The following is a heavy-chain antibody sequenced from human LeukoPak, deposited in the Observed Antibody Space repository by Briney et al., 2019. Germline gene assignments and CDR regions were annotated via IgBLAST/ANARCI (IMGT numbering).Heavy chain of an antibody. J-gene: IGHJ4*02. Sequence: SETLSLTCTVSGGSISSSSYYWGWIRQPPGKGLEWIGSIYYSGSTYYNPSLKSRVTISVDTSKNQFSLKLSSVTAADTAVYYCARVTAREGRGDYWGQGTLVTVSS. D-gene: IGHD5-18*01. V-gene: IGHV4-39*07. CDR2: IYYSGST. CDR3: ARVTAREGRGDY. CDR1: GGSISSSSYY.